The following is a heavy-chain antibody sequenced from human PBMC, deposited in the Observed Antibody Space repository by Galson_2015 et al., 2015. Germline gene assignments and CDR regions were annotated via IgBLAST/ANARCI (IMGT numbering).Heavy chain of an antibody. J-gene: IGHJ4*02. V-gene: IGHV3-33*01. CDR2: IWYDGSNK. CDR1: GFTFSSYG. CDR3: ARDGYPAAGRGVRGYFDY. Sequence: SLRLSCAASGFTFSSYGMHWVRQAPGKGLEWVAVIWYDGSNKYYADSVKGRFTISRDNSKNTLYLQMNSLRAEDTAVYYCARDGYPAAGRGVRGYFDYWGQGTLVTVPS. D-gene: IGHD6-13*01.